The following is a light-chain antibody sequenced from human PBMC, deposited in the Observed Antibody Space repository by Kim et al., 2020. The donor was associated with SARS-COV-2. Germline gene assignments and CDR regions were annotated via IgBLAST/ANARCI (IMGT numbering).Light chain of an antibody. CDR2: AAS. CDR3: QQYYSYPRT. V-gene: IGKV1-8*01. CDR1: QGISSY. Sequence: AIRMTQSPSSFSASTGDRVTITCRASQGISSYLAWYQQKPGKAPKLLIYAASTLQSGVPSRFSGSGSGTDFTLTISCLQSEDFATYDCQQYYSYPRTFGQGTKLEI. J-gene: IGKJ2*01.